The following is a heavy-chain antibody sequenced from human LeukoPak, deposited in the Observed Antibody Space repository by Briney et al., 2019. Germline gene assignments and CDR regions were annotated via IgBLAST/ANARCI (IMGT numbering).Heavy chain of an antibody. CDR2: ISGSGGST. Sequence: GGSLRLSCAASGFTFSSYAMSWVRQAPGKGLEWVSAISGSGGSTYYADSVKGRFTISRDNSKNTLYLQMNSLRAEDTAVYYCAKDLMPRRRESWTPTAAAGPQPPDYWGQGTLVTVSS. CDR1: GFTFSSYA. V-gene: IGHV3-23*01. J-gene: IGHJ4*02. D-gene: IGHD6-13*01. CDR3: AKDLMPRRRESWTPTAAAGPQPPDY.